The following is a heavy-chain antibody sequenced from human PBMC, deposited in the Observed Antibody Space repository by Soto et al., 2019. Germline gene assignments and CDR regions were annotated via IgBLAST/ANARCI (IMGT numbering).Heavy chain of an antibody. D-gene: IGHD3-3*01. CDR2: IIPIFGTA. V-gene: IGHV1-69*13. J-gene: IGHJ5*02. CDR1: GGTFSSYA. Sequence: SVKVSCKASGGTFSSYAISWVRQAPGQGLEWMGGIIPIFGTANYAQKFQGRVTITADESTSTAYMELSSLRSEDTAVYYCARAPGSVTIFGVVIPAPRDTWFDPWGQGTLVTVSS. CDR3: ARAPGSVTIFGVVIPAPRDTWFDP.